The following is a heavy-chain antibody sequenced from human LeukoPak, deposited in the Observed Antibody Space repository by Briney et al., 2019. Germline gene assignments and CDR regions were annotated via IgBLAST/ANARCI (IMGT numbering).Heavy chain of an antibody. D-gene: IGHD3-10*01. CDR2: INHSGST. Sequence: SETLSLTCAVYGGSFSGYYWSWIRQPPGKGLEWIGEINHSGSTNYNPSLKSRVTISIDTSKNEFSLKLTSVTAADTAVYFCAREANYYGSGSYFEGTFDYWGQGSLVTVSS. J-gene: IGHJ4*02. CDR3: AREANYYGSGSYFEGTFDY. CDR1: GGSFSGYY. V-gene: IGHV4-34*01.